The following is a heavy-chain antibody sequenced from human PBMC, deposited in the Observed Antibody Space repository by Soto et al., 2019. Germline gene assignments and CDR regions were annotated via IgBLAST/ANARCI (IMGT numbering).Heavy chain of an antibody. D-gene: IGHD1-26*01. CDR2: IYHTGST. CDR1: GCSLINYY. J-gene: IGHJ5*02. CDR3: ARTPTP. Sequence: PSETQSHTSTFSGCSLINYYWSWIRQPPGKGLEWIGYIYHTGSTNYNPSLNSRVTISVDTSKNQFSLKLSSVTAADTAVYYCARTPTPWGQGTLVTVSS. V-gene: IGHV4-59*12.